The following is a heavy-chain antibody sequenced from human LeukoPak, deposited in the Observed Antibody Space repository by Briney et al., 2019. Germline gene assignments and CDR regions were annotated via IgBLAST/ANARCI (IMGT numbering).Heavy chain of an antibody. Sequence: GGSLRLSCAASGFTFSSYSMNWVRQAPGKGLEWVSYISSSSNTIYYADSVKGRFTISRDNAKNSLYLQMNSLRAEDTAVYYCAREQWLVRGFDYWGQGTLVTVSS. CDR1: GFTFSSYS. J-gene: IGHJ4*02. D-gene: IGHD6-19*01. CDR3: AREQWLVRGFDY. CDR2: ISSSSNTI. V-gene: IGHV3-48*01.